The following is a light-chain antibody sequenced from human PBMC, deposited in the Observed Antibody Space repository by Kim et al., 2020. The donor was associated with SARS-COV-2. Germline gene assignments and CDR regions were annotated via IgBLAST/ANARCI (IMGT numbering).Light chain of an antibody. J-gene: IGLJ1*01. Sequence: GQSITISCTGTSSDVGSYGLVSWYQQHPGKAPKLMIYEVNKRPSGVSNRLSASKSGNTASLTISGLQSEDEADYYCCSYAGSTTFVFGTGTKVTVL. CDR1: SSDVGSYGL. CDR3: CSYAGSTTFV. CDR2: EVN. V-gene: IGLV2-23*02.